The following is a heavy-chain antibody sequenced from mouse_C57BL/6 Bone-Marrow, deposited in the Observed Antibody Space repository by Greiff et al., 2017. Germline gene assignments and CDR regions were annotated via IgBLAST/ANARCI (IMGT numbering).Heavy chain of an antibody. CDR1: GYTFTSYW. V-gene: IGHV1-69*01. J-gene: IGHJ1*03. CDR3: ARGESNYLCWYFDV. D-gene: IGHD2-5*01. Sequence: VQLQQPGAELVMPGASVKLSCKASGYTFTSYWMHWVKQRPGQGLDWIGEIDPSDSYTNYNQKFKGKSTLTVDKSSSTAYMQLSSLTSEDSAVYYCARGESNYLCWYFDVWGTGTTVTVSS. CDR2: IDPSDSYT.